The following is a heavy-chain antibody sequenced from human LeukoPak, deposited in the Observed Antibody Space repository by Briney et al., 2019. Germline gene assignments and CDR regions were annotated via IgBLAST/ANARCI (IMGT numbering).Heavy chain of an antibody. CDR1: GYAFSAYY. Sequence: ASVKVSCKASGYAFSAYYMHWVRQALGQGLEWMGWLSPQTGDTHFAQKFQGRVTFTRDTSISTAYMAMSRLRSDDTAVYYCARDLGSGSYFSYWGQGTLVTVSS. D-gene: IGHD1-26*01. CDR2: LSPQTGDT. V-gene: IGHV1-2*02. J-gene: IGHJ4*02. CDR3: ARDLGSGSYFSY.